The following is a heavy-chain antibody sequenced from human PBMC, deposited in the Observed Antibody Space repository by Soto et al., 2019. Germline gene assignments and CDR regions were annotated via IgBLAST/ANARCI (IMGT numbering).Heavy chain of an antibody. Sequence: QAQLVQSGTEVKKPGASVKVSCKASGYPFTGPYIYWVRQAPGQGLEWMGWINPSSGGTAFAEKFQGRDTVTRDTSIRTVFLELNSLTSDDTGVYFCARDFRTYSHGVDVWGQGTAVNVSS. CDR3: ARDFRTYSHGVDV. V-gene: IGHV1-2*02. CDR2: INPSSGGT. CDR1: GYPFTGPY. J-gene: IGHJ6*02. D-gene: IGHD4-4*01.